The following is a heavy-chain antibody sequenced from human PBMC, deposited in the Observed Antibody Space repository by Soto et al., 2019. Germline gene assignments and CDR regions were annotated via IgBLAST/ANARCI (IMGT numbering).Heavy chain of an antibody. D-gene: IGHD2-2*02. V-gene: IGHV4-34*01. CDR3: ARTATQCSRTSCYTVSLDF. CDR2: INRDGVT. Sequence: SETLSLTCTVLGGSFSGYYWGWIRQPPGKGLEWIGEINRDGVTNYNPSLKSRLTISVDTSKNQFSLNLNSVTAADTAVYYCARTATQCSRTSCYTVSLDFWGQGTLVTVSS. J-gene: IGHJ4*02. CDR1: GGSFSGYY.